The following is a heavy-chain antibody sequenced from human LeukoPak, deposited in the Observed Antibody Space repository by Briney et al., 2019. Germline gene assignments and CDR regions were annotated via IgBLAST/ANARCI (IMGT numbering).Heavy chain of an antibody. J-gene: IGHJ4*02. CDR3: ARAPYSSSWYVREPAYYFDY. Sequence: PSETLSLTCTVSGGSISTGDYYWSWIRQPPGKGLEWIGYIYYSGSTYYNPSLKSRVTISVDTSKNQFSLKLSSVTAADTAVYYCARAPYSSSWYVREPAYYFDYWGQGTLVTVSS. CDR2: IYYSGST. D-gene: IGHD6-13*01. CDR1: GGSISTGDYY. V-gene: IGHV4-30-4*01.